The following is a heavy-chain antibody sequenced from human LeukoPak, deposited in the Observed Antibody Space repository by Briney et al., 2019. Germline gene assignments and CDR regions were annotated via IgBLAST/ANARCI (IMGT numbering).Heavy chain of an antibody. V-gene: IGHV1-2*02. J-gene: IGHJ4*02. CDR3: AKEWARASYSYGFSYYFDY. D-gene: IGHD5-18*01. Sequence: GASVKVSCKASGYTFTGYYMHWVRQAPGQRLEWMGWINPNSGGTNYAQRFQGRVTMTRDTSISTAYMELSRLRSDDTAVYYCAKEWARASYSYGFSYYFDYWGQGTLVTVSS. CDR1: GYTFTGYY. CDR2: INPNSGGT.